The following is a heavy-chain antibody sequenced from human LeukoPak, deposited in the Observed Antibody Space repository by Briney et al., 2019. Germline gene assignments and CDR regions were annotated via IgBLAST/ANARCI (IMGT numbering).Heavy chain of an antibody. CDR2: FYSGGST. D-gene: IGHD2-2*01. V-gene: IGHV3-66*01. CDR3: ARVLAEYCSSTSCYPDAFDI. J-gene: IGHJ3*02. Sequence: GGSLRLSCAASGFTVSSNYMTWVRQAPGKGLEWVSIFYSGGSTYYADSVKGRFTISRDNSKNTLYLQMNSLRAEDTAVYYCARVLAEYCSSTSCYPDAFDIWGQGTMVTVSS. CDR1: GFTVSSNY.